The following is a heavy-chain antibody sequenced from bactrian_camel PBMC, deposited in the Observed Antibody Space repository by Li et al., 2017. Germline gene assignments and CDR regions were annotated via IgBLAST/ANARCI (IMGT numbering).Heavy chain of an antibody. CDR2: INSNGSFT. CDR1: GFTFSTYA. J-gene: IGHJ4*01. D-gene: IGHD2*01. CDR3: AAWRVLSGSFVY. Sequence: VQLVESGGGLVQPGGSLTLSCVGSGFTFSTYAMTWIRQAPGQGLEWVSSINSNGSFTLYADSVKGRFTSFRDNAKNTVYLQMSALESDDTGVYYCAAWRVLSGSFVYWGQGTQVTVS. V-gene: IGHV3S35*01.